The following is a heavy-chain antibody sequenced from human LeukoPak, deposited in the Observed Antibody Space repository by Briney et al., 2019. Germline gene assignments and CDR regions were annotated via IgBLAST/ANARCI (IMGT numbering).Heavy chain of an antibody. Sequence: SETLSLTCTVSGGSISSYYWSWIRQPPGKGLEWIGYIYYSGSTNYNPSLKSRVTVSVDTSKNQFSLKLSSVTAADTAVYFCAKRGVVIRVILVGFHKEAYYFDSWGQGALVTVSS. CDR1: GGSISSYY. D-gene: IGHD3-22*01. V-gene: IGHV4-59*08. CDR3: AKRGVVIRVILVGFHKEAYYFDS. J-gene: IGHJ4*02. CDR2: IYYSGST.